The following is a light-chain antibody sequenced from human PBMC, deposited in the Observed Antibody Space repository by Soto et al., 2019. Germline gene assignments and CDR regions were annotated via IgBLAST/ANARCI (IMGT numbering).Light chain of an antibody. CDR3: SSYINSSTLV. CDR1: SSDVGGYNF. Sequence: QSALTQPASVSGSPGQSITISCTGTSSDVGGYNFVSWYQHHPGKAPKLMIYEDSNRPSGVSNRFSGSKSGNTASLTISGLHAEDEADYYCSSYINSSTLVFGGGTKLTVL. J-gene: IGLJ3*02. V-gene: IGLV2-14*01. CDR2: EDS.